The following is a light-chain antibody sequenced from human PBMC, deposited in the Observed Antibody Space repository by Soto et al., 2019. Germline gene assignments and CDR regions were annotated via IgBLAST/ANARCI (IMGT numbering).Light chain of an antibody. Sequence: IALAQSPATLSVSPGERSTLSCRASQSVSSKLAWYQQKPRQAPRLLIFGASTRATGVPARFSGSGSGTDFTLTISSLEPEDFAVYYCQQRSNWPPLTFGGGTKADI. V-gene: IGKV3-11*01. CDR2: GAS. CDR3: QQRSNWPPLT. J-gene: IGKJ4*01. CDR1: QSVSSK.